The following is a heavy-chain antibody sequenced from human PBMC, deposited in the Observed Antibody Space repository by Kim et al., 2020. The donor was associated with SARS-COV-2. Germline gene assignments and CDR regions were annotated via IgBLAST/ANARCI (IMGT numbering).Heavy chain of an antibody. D-gene: IGHD3-10*01. Sequence: SETLSLTCTVSGGSISSSSYYWGWIRQPPGKGLEWIGSIYYSGSTYYNPSLKSRVTISVDTSKNQFSLKLSSVTAADTAVYYCARDQGRFGELSHPLDYWGQGTLVTVSS. CDR3: ARDQGRFGELSHPLDY. J-gene: IGHJ4*02. CDR2: IYYSGST. V-gene: IGHV4-39*07. CDR1: GGSISSSSYY.